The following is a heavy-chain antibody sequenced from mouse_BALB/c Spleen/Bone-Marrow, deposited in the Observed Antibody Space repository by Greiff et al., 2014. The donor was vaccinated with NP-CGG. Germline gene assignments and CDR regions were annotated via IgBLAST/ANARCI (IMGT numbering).Heavy chain of an antibody. D-gene: IGHD2-1*01. J-gene: IGHJ4*01. Sequence: EVMLVESGGGLVQPGGSLKLSCAASGFDFSRYWMSWVRQAPGKGLEWIGEINPDSSTINYTPSLKDKFIISRDNAKNTLYLQMSKVRSEDTALYYCARLGNYGAMDYWGQGTSVTVSS. CDR3: ARLGNYGAMDY. CDR2: INPDSSTI. CDR1: GFDFSRYW. V-gene: IGHV4-1*02.